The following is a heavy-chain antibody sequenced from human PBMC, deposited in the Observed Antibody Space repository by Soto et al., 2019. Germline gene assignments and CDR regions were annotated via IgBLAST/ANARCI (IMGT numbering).Heavy chain of an antibody. Sequence: PGGSLRHSCAASGFILSGYTMNWVRQAPGKGLEWVSSISSSSSYIYYADSMKGRFTISRDNAKNTLYLQMNSLRAEDTAVYYCAIHPGRIAEIGWFAPWGQGTLVTVSS. CDR2: ISSSSSYI. V-gene: IGHV3-21*01. D-gene: IGHD3-10*01. CDR1: GFILSGYT. J-gene: IGHJ5*02. CDR3: AIHPGRIAEIGWFAP.